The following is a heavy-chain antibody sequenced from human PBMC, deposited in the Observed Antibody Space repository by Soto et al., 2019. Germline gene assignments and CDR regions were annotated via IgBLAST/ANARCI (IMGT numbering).Heavy chain of an antibody. CDR2: IIPIFGTA. V-gene: IGHV1-69*06. Sequence: PVTLSPKPTRNTIICYPIRWVPHSPRKTPALMGGIIPIFGTANYAQKFQGRVTITADKSTSTAYMELSSLRSEDTAVYYCARCIVVVPAATSYYYYGMDVWGQGTTVTVSS. CDR3: ARCIVVVPAATSYYYYGMDV. D-gene: IGHD2-2*01. J-gene: IGHJ6*02. CDR1: RNTIICYP.